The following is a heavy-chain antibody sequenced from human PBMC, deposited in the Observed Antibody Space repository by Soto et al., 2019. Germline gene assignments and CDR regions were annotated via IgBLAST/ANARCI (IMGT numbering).Heavy chain of an antibody. Sequence: PGESLKISCTGVVYSFTSYWMGWVRQMPGKGLEWMGIIYPGDSDTRYSPSFQGQVTISADKSISTVYLQRSSLKASDTAIYYCARGYCTTTICDPWFDPWGQGTLVTVSS. CDR3: ARGYCTTTICDPWFDP. D-gene: IGHD2-2*01. CDR1: VYSFTSYW. V-gene: IGHV5-51*01. CDR2: IYPGDSDT. J-gene: IGHJ5*02.